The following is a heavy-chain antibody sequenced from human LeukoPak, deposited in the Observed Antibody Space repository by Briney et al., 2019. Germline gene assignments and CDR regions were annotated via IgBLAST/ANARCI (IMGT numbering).Heavy chain of an antibody. CDR3: ARRIVPRAFDI. D-gene: IGHD3-16*02. V-gene: IGHV3-23*01. J-gene: IGHJ3*02. Sequence: GGTLRLSCAASGFTFSSYAMSWVRQAPGKGLEWVSAISGSGGSTYYADSVKGRFTISRDNSKNTLYLQMNSLGAEDTAVYYCARRIVPRAFDIWGQGTMVTVSS. CDR2: ISGSGGST. CDR1: GFTFSSYA.